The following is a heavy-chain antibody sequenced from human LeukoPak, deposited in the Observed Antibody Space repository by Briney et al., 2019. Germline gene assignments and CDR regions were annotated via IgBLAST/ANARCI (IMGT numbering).Heavy chain of an antibody. CDR2: IWYDGSNK. CDR1: GFTFSSYG. V-gene: IGHV3-33*01. D-gene: IGHD3-3*01. Sequence: PGRSLRLSCAASGFTFSSYGMHWVRQAPGKGLEWVAVIWYDGSNKYYADSVKGRFTISRDNSKNTLYLQMNSLRAEDTAVYYCARDRSNYDFWSGDTDYWGQGTLVTVSS. CDR3: ARDRSNYDFWSGDTDY. J-gene: IGHJ4*02.